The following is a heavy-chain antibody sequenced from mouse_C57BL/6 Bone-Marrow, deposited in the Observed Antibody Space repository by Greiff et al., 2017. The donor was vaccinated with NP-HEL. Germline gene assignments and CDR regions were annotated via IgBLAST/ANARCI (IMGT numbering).Heavy chain of an antibody. CDR1: GYTFTSYD. V-gene: IGHV1-85*01. CDR2: IYPRDGST. D-gene: IGHD1-1*01. CDR3: AGPGATVVDYFDY. Sequence: QVQLKQSGPELVKPGASVKLSCKASGYTFTSYDINWVKQRPGQGLEWIGWIYPRDGSTKYNEKFKGKATLTVDTSSSTAYMELHSLTSEDSAVYFCAGPGATVVDYFDYWGQGTTLTVSS. J-gene: IGHJ2*01.